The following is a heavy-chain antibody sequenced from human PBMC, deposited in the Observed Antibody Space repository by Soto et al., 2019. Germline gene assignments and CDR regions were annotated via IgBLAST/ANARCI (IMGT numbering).Heavy chain of an antibody. V-gene: IGHV3-66*01. J-gene: IGHJ6*02. CDR1: GFTVSSDY. CDR3: ARDPGDRNGVSV. Sequence: EVQVVESGGGLVQPGGSLRLSCEASGFTVSSDYMSWVRQAPGKGLEWVSVIYSGGSTYYADSVKGRFTISRDNAKNTLYLQMNSLRAEETAVYYCARDPGDRNGVSVWGQGTTVTVSS. CDR2: IYSGGST. D-gene: IGHD1-26*01.